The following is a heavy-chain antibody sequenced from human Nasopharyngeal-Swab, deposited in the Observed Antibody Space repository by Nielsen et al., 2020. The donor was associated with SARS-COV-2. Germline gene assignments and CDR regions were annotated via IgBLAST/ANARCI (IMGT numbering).Heavy chain of an antibody. V-gene: IGHV3-21*01. CDR2: ISSYSSDI. D-gene: IGHD4-11*01. CDR3: AREANDYSNYRRGTEWFDP. CDR1: GFLFSTYG. J-gene: IGHJ5*02. Sequence: GESLKISCAASGFLFSTYGMNWVRQAPGKGLEWVSSISSYSSDIKYADSLKGRFTISRDNARNSLFLQMDSLRAEDTAVYYCAREANDYSNYRRGTEWFDPWGQGTLVTVSS.